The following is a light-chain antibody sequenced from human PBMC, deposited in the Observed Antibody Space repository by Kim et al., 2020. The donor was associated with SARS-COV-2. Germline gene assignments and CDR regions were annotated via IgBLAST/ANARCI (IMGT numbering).Light chain of an antibody. CDR1: QSVGTC. J-gene: IGKJ1*01. CDR3: QQRTNWLRT. Sequence: LSTGERATLSCRASQSVGTCLAWYQQKPGQAPRLLIYDASNRATGIPARFSGSGSGTDFTLTISSLEPEDFAVYYCQQRTNWLRTFGQGTKVDIK. CDR2: DAS. V-gene: IGKV3-11*01.